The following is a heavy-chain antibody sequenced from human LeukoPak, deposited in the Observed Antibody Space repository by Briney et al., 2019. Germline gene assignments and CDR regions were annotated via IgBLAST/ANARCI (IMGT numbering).Heavy chain of an antibody. V-gene: IGHV3-7*01. Sequence: GGSLRLSCAASGFTFSSYWMSWVRQAPGKGLGWVANIKLDGSEKYYVDSVKGRFTISRDNAESSLYLQMNSLRAEDTAVYYCARDAGDGDYYFDYWGRGTLVTVSS. D-gene: IGHD4-17*01. CDR2: IKLDGSEK. CDR3: ARDAGDGDYYFDY. CDR1: GFTFSSYW. J-gene: IGHJ4*02.